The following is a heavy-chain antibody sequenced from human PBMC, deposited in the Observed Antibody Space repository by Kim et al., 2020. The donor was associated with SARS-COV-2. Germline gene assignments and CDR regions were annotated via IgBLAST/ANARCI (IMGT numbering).Heavy chain of an antibody. V-gene: IGHV1-46*01. J-gene: IGHJ4*02. CDR2: GGST. D-gene: IGHD2-15*01. CDR3: ARDGWLDY. Sequence: GGSTTCAQKFQGRLTMTSDTSTSTVYMELSSLRSEETAVYYCARDGWLDYWGQGTLVTVSS.